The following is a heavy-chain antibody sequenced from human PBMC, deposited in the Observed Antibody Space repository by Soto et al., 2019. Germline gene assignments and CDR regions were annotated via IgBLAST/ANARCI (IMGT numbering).Heavy chain of an antibody. D-gene: IGHD6-13*01. CDR2: ISYDGSNK. J-gene: IGHJ6*02. CDR3: ARDISGDIAAAGMGAKHYYYGMDV. CDR1: GFTFSSYA. V-gene: IGHV3-30-3*01. Sequence: GGSLRLSCAASGFTFSSYAMHWVRQAPGKGLEWVAVISYDGSNKYYADSVKGRFTISRDNSKNTLYLQMNSLRAEDTAVYYCARDISGDIAAAGMGAKHYYYGMDVWGQGTTVTVSS.